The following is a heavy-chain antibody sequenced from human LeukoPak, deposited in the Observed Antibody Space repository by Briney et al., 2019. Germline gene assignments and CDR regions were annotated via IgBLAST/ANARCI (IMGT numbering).Heavy chain of an antibody. D-gene: IGHD6-13*01. V-gene: IGHV3-30*02. Sequence: GGSLRLSCAASGFTFSSYGMHWVRQAPGKGLEWVAFIRYDGSNKYYADSVKGRFTISRDNSKNTLYLQMNSLRAEDTAVYYCARDTYAVNVAAAHFDYWGQGTLVTVSS. J-gene: IGHJ4*02. CDR1: GFTFSSYG. CDR2: IRYDGSNK. CDR3: ARDTYAVNVAAAHFDY.